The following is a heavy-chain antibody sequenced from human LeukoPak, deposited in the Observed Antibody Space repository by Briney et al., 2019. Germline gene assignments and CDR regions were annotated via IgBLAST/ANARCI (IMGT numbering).Heavy chain of an antibody. CDR3: ATWRGDYSGIDRPNAKTYYYYGMDV. J-gene: IGHJ6*02. CDR1: GYTFTGYY. CDR2: INPNSGGT. V-gene: IGHV1-2*06. Sequence: GASVKVSCKASGYTFTGYYMHWVRQAPGQGLEWMGRINPNSGGTNYAQKFRGRVTITRDASASTVYMELSSLRSEDTAVYYCATWRGDYSGIDRPNAKTYYYYGMDVWGQGTTVTVSS. D-gene: IGHD3-3*01.